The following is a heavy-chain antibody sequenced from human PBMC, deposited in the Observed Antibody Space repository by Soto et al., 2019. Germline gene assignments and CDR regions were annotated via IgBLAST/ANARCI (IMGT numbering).Heavy chain of an antibody. CDR2: IYWDGDK. CDR1: GFSLNTDGLG. Sequence: QITLKESGPTLVRATQTLTLTCSISGFSLNTDGLGVGWIRQSPGRAPEWLTLIYWDGDKRYSPSLEGRLTLPRDTSKNQVFLSMTNMDPVDTATYFCARLSILVAGRAFDIWGQGTSVSVS. J-gene: IGHJ3*02. V-gene: IGHV2-5*02. CDR3: ARLSILVAGRAFDI. D-gene: IGHD6-19*01.